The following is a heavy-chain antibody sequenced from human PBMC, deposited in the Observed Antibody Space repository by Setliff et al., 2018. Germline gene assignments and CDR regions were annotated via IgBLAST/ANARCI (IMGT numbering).Heavy chain of an antibody. V-gene: IGHV3-23*01. CDR3: EAATEEISSYFYMDV. D-gene: IGHD6-25*01. CDR2: ISGSGYST. Sequence: PGESLKISCAASGFTFRSYAMGWVRQSPGEGLEWVSVISGSGYSTYYADSVKGRFTTSRDNSKNTVFLQMNSLRAEDTAIYYCEAATEEISSYFYMDVWGKGTTVTVSS. CDR1: GFTFRSYA. J-gene: IGHJ6*03.